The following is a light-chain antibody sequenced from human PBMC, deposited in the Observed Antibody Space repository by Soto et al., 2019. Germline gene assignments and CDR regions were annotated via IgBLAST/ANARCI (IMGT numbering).Light chain of an antibody. V-gene: IGKV3-11*01. CDR1: QSVSIF. J-gene: IGKJ1*01. Sequence: EIVLKQSPATLSLSPGERATLSCRASQSVSIFLTWYQQKPGQAPRLLIYDASQRATGIPARFSGSGSGTEFTLTISSLQSEDFAVYYCQQYNNWPRTFGQGTKVDIK. CDR2: DAS. CDR3: QQYNNWPRT.